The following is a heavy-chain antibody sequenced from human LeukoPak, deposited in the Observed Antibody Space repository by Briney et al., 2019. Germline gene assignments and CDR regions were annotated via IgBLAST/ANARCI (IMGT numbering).Heavy chain of an antibody. CDR3: AKARSAVVEAATNY. D-gene: IGHD2-15*01. J-gene: IGHJ4*02. Sequence: EPGGSLRLSCAASGFTFSDFAMKWVRQAPGKGLEGVKAISGNGGSTYYAASVKGRFSISRDNSKNTLFLQMNSPTAEDTGVYYCAKARSAVVEAATNYWGQGTRVTVSS. V-gene: IGHV3-23*01. CDR2: ISGNGGST. CDR1: GFTFSDFA.